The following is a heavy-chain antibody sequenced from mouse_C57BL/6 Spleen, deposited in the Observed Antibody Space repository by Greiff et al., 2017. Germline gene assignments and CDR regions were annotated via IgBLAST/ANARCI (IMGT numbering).Heavy chain of an antibody. J-gene: IGHJ1*03. CDR2: IYPSDSET. CDR1: GYTFTSYW. D-gene: IGHD1-1*01. CDR3: ASGYYYGSYWYFDV. Sequence: VQLQQPGAELVRPGSSVKLSCKASGYTFTSYWMDWVKQRPGQGLECIGNIYPSDSETHYTQKLKDKATLTVDKAYSTAYIQLNILTSEDSAVYYCASGYYYGSYWYFDVWGTGTTVTVSS. V-gene: IGHV1-61*01.